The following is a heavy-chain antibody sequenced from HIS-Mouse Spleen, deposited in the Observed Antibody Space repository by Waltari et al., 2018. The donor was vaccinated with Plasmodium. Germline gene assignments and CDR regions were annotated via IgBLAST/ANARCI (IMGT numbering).Heavy chain of an antibody. Sequence: QVQLVQSGAEVKKPGASVKVSCKASGYTFTGSYLHWVRPAPGPGLDWMGWINPNSGGTNYAQKFQGRVTMTRDTSISTAYMELSRLRSDDTAVYYCARVLGYKAAAGTFVEYFQHWGQGTLVTVSS. D-gene: IGHD6-13*01. J-gene: IGHJ1*01. CDR2: INPNSGGT. V-gene: IGHV1-2*02. CDR1: GYTFTGSY. CDR3: ARVLGYKAAAGTFVEYFQH.